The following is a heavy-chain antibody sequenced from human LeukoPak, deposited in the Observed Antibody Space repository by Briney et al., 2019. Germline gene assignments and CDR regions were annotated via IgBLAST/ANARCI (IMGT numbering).Heavy chain of an antibody. Sequence: PSETLSLTCTVSGGSVSTYYWSWIRQPPGKGLEWIAYIYYTGTTNYNPSLKSRVSISLDTSKNHFSLELSSVTAADTAVYYCARTTPHGSADYWGQGTLVTVSS. CDR2: IYYTGTT. CDR1: GGSVSTYY. D-gene: IGHD1-26*01. CDR3: ARTTPHGSADY. V-gene: IGHV4-59*08. J-gene: IGHJ4*02.